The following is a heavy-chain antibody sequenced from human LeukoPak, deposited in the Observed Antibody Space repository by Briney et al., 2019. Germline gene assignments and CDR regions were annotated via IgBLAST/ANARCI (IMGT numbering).Heavy chain of an antibody. CDR1: GFTFSSYS. V-gene: IGHV3-48*01. CDR2: ISSSSSTI. Sequence: GGSLRLSCAASGFTFSSYSMNWVRQAPGKGLEWVSSISSSSSTIYYADSVKGRFTISRDNAKNSLYLQMNSLRAEDTAVYYCAIGDGGYSIENPAYGMDVWGQGTTVTVSS. D-gene: IGHD3-22*01. CDR3: AIGDGGYSIENPAYGMDV. J-gene: IGHJ6*02.